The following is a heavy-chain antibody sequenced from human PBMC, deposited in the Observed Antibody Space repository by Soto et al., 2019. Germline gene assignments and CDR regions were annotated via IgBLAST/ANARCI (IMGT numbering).Heavy chain of an antibody. Sequence: VKVSCKASGYTFTSYDIYWVRQATGQGLEWMGWMNPNTGNSGYAQKFQGRVTMTSNTSISTAHMELSSLRSEDTAVYYCARRAETNGWNGFGADKYYFDFWGQGTLVTVSS. CDR1: GYTFTSYD. CDR2: MNPNTGNS. CDR3: ARRAETNGWNGFGADKYYFDF. D-gene: IGHD1-1*01. J-gene: IGHJ4*02. V-gene: IGHV1-8*01.